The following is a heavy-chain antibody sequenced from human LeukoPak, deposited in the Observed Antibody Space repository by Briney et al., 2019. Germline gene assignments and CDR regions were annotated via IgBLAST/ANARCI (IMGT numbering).Heavy chain of an antibody. D-gene: IGHD3-22*01. J-gene: IGHJ6*02. CDR1: GGSISSSNW. V-gene: IGHV4-4*02. CDR3: ATYYSDRSGPSPLWDYGMDV. Sequence: SETLSLTCAVSGGSISSSNWWSWVRQPPEKGLEWIGEIYHSGSTNYNPSLKSRVTISVDKSNNQLSLKLRSVTVADTAVYYCATYYSDRSGPSPLWDYGMDVWGQGTTVTVSS. CDR2: IYHSGST.